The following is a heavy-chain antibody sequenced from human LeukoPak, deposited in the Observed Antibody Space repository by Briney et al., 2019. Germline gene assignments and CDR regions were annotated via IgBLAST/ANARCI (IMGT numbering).Heavy chain of an antibody. CDR1: GGFFSGDY. D-gene: IGHD2-15*01. CDR3: ARGRPYCSGGSCYSGTIYYYYYYYMDV. Sequence: SEALSLTCAVYGGFFSGDYWSWIRQPPRKWLWWIGEINHSRSTNYTPSLKSRVTISVDTSKNQFSLKLSSVTAADTAVYYCARGRPYCSGGSCYSGTIYYYYYYYMDVWGKGNTVTVSS. CDR2: INHSRST. V-gene: IGHV4-34*01. J-gene: IGHJ6*03.